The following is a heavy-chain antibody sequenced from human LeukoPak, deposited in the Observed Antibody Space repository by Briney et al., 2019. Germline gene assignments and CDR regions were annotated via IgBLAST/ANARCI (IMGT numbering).Heavy chain of an antibody. J-gene: IGHJ5*02. D-gene: IGHD1-1*01. CDR1: GGSISSSSHS. Sequence: SETLSLTCTVSGGSISSSSHSWGWIRQPPGKGLEWTGTIYYTGRTYYNPSLESRLTISVDTSKNEFSLKLTSVTAADTAIYYCAQSLGSGNWIGNWFDPWGQGTLVTVSS. V-gene: IGHV4-39*01. CDR2: IYYTGRT. CDR3: AQSLGSGNWIGNWFDP.